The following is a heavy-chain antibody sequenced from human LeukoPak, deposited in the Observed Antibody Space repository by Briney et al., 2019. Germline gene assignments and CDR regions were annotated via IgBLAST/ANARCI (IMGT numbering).Heavy chain of an antibody. V-gene: IGHV3-23*01. D-gene: IGHD1/OR15-1a*01. Sequence: GGSLRLSCAASGFTFSSYAMSWVCQAPGKGLEWVSAISGSGGSTYYADSVKGRFTISRDNSKNTLYLQMNSLRAEDTAVYYCAKGTLNWNKYYFDYWGQGTLVTVSS. CDR1: GFTFSSYA. J-gene: IGHJ4*02. CDR2: ISGSGGST. CDR3: AKGTLNWNKYYFDY.